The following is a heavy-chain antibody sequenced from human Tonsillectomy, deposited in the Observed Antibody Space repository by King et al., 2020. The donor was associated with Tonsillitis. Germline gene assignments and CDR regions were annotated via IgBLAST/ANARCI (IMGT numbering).Heavy chain of an antibody. V-gene: IGHV4-59*01. Sequence: VQLQESGPGLVKPSDTLSLTCTVSGGSISTYYWSWVRQPPGKGLEWIGFIFYPGGTNYNPSLNSRVSFSLDTSKNQFSLKLNSVTAADTAIYYCTRSSPDYGILAGYPGRAGYFEHWGQGTLVTVSS. J-gene: IGHJ1*01. D-gene: IGHD3-9*01. CDR3: TRSSPDYGILAGYPGRAGYFEH. CDR1: GGSISTYY. CDR2: IFYPGGT.